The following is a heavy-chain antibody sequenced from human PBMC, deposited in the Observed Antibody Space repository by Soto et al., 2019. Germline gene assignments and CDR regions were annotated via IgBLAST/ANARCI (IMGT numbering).Heavy chain of an antibody. V-gene: IGHV1-69*01. CDR1: GGTFSSYA. D-gene: IGHD3-10*01. J-gene: IGHJ6*02. CDR3: ARDQALGAPAVRDVSAYYYYGMDV. CDR2: IIPIFGTA. Sequence: QVQLVQSGAEVKKPGSSVMVSCKASGGTFSSYAISWVRQAPGQGLEWMGGIIPIFGTANYAQKFQGRVTITADESTSTAYMELSSLRSEDTAVYYCARDQALGAPAVRDVSAYYYYGMDVWGQGTTVTVSS.